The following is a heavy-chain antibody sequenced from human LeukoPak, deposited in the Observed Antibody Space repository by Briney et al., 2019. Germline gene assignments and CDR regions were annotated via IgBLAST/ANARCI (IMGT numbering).Heavy chain of an antibody. V-gene: IGHV3-48*01. CDR3: ARDGWFGDYNWFDP. Sequence: PGGSLRLSCAASGFTFSSYSMYWVRQSPGKGLEWVSYISSASNTIYYADSVKGRFTISRDNVKNSLYLQMNSLRAEDTAMYYCARDGWFGDYNWFDPWGQGTLVSVSS. CDR2: ISSASNTI. CDR1: GFTFSSYS. J-gene: IGHJ5*02. D-gene: IGHD3-10*01.